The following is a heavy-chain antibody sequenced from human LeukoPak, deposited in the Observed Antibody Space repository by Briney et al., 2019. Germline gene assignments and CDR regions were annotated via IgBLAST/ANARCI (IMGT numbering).Heavy chain of an antibody. J-gene: IGHJ4*02. Sequence: GGSLRLSCAASGFTFDGYAMHWVRQAPGKGLEWVSLISGDGGDTYYADSVKGRFTISRDNSKNSLFLQMNNLRTEDTALYYCAKDGYGIYDYWGQGTLVTVSS. V-gene: IGHV3-43*02. D-gene: IGHD5-12*01. CDR3: AKDGYGIYDY. CDR1: GFTFDGYA. CDR2: ISGDGGDT.